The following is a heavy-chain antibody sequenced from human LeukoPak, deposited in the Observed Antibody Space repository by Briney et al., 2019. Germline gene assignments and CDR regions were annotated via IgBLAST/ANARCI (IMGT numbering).Heavy chain of an antibody. V-gene: IGHV5-51*01. CDR2: IYPGDSDT. CDR1: GYSFTSYW. CDR3: ARLGPRGYSYGLLLDY. J-gene: IGHJ4*02. Sequence: GESLKISCKGSGYSFTSYWIGWVRQMPGKGLEWMGIIYPGDSDTRYSPSFQGQVTISADKSISTAYLQWTSLKASDTAMYYCARLGPRGYSYGLLLDYWGQGTLVTASS. D-gene: IGHD5-18*01.